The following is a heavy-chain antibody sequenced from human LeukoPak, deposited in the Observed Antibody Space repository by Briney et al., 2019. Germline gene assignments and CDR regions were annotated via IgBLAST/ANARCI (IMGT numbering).Heavy chain of an antibody. Sequence: ASVKVSCKASGYTFTGYYMHWVRQAPGQGLEWMERVNPNNGVPNYAQKFQGRVTMTRDTAISTFYMELTSLRSDDTAVYFCAREVGYSSSYYGRFDPWGQGTLVIVSS. CDR1: GYTFTGYY. V-gene: IGHV1-2*06. J-gene: IGHJ5*02. CDR3: AREVGYSSSYYGRFDP. D-gene: IGHD2-2*01. CDR2: VNPNNGVP.